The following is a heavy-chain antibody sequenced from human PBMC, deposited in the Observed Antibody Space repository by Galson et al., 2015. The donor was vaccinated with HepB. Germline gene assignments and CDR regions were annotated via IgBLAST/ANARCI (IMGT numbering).Heavy chain of an antibody. D-gene: IGHD2-21*02. Sequence: SLRLSCAASGFTFSSYAMSWVRQAPGKGLEWVSAISGSGGSTYYADSVKGRFTISRDNSKNTLYLQMNSLRAEDTAVYYCAKDRYGVVTAIQYFQHWGQGTLVTVSS. CDR3: AKDRYGVVTAIQYFQH. J-gene: IGHJ1*01. CDR2: ISGSGGST. V-gene: IGHV3-23*01. CDR1: GFTFSSYA.